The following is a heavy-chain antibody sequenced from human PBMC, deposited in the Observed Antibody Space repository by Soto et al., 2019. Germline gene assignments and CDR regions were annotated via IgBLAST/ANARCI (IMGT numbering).Heavy chain of an antibody. Sequence: GGSLRLSCAASGFTFSSYAMNWVRQAPGRGLEWVSYITGNSDTIYHADSVQGRFTISRDNAKNSLFLQMNSLRGADTAVYYCVREDYYDTNGMDVWGQGTTVTVS. CDR3: VREDYYDTNGMDV. D-gene: IGHD3-22*01. V-gene: IGHV3-48*01. J-gene: IGHJ6*02. CDR2: ITGNSDTI. CDR1: GFTFSSYA.